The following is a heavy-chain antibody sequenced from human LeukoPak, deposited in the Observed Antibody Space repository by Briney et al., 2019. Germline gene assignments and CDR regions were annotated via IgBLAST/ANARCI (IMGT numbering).Heavy chain of an antibody. Sequence: GGSLRLSCAPSGFTFSTYAMSWVRHAPGKGLECVSDISASGAAKYYADSVKGRYTLSRDNTRHTVNLQMNRLTADDTDIYYWAKELPRADRQEGYVALWGRGTLVTVSS. CDR3: AKELPRADRQEGYVAL. D-gene: IGHD2-15*01. V-gene: IGHV3-23*01. J-gene: IGHJ2*01. CDR2: ISASGAAK. CDR1: GFTFSTYA.